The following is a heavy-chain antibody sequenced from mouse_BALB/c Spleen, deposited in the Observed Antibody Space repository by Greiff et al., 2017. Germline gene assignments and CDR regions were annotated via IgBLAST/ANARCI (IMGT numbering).Heavy chain of an antibody. D-gene: IGHD2-4*01. V-gene: IGHV5-9-3*01. CDR3: ARSYDYDEDY. Sequence: EVKLMESGGGLVKPGGSLKLSCAASGFTFSSYAMSWVRQTPEKRLEWVATISSGGSYTYYPDSVKGRFTISRDNAKNTLYLQMSSLRSEDTAMYYCARSYDYDEDYWGQGTTLTVSS. J-gene: IGHJ2*01. CDR2: ISSGGSYT. CDR1: GFTFSSYA.